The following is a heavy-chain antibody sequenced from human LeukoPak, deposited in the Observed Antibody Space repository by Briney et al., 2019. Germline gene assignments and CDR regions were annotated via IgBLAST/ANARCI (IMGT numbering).Heavy chain of an antibody. V-gene: IGHV3-23*01. CDR2: VSSGGGST. J-gene: IGHJ4*02. D-gene: IGHD3-10*01. CDR3: AKATREATVASFFGY. Sequence: PGGSLRLSCAASGFSFRSFTMHWVRQAPGKGLEWVSSVSSGGGSTYYADSVKGRFTISRDISKSTVYLQMNSLRVEDTAVYYCAKATREATVASFFGYWGQGTLVTVSS. CDR1: GFSFRSFT.